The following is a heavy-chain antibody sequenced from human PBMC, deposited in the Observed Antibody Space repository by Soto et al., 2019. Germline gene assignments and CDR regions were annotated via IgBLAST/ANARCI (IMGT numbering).Heavy chain of an antibody. CDR1: GFTFGDYA. Sequence: GGSLRLSCTASGFTFGDYAMSWFRQAPGKGLEWVGFIRSKAYGGTTEYAASVKGRFTISRDDSKSIAYLQMNSLKTEDTAVYYCTRDGHCTNGVCYIDYWGQGTLVTVSS. J-gene: IGHJ4*02. CDR2: IRSKAYGGTT. CDR3: TRDGHCTNGVCYIDY. D-gene: IGHD2-8*01. V-gene: IGHV3-49*03.